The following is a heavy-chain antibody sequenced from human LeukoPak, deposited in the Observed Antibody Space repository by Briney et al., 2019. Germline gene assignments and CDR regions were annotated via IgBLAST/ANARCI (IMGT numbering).Heavy chain of an antibody. CDR2: MHTSGST. V-gene: IGHV4-4*07. Sequence: SEALSLTCSVSGGSISSSYWSWIRQPAGKGLEWIGRMHTSGSTNYNSSLKSRVTMSVDTSKNQFSLKLSSVTAADTAVYYCVRDAGGYYLGPWGQGTLVTVSS. J-gene: IGHJ5*02. D-gene: IGHD3-10*01. CDR3: VRDAGGYYLGP. CDR1: GGSISSSY.